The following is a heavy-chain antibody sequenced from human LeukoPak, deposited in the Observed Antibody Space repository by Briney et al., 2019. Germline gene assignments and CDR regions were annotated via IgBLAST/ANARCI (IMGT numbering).Heavy chain of an antibody. J-gene: IGHJ4*02. V-gene: IGHV3-33*06. D-gene: IGHD4-17*01. CDR3: AKDGSTVIRYYFDY. CDR2: IWHDGSNK. Sequence: SGRSLRLSCAASRCTFSSYGMHWVRQAPGKGLEWVAAIWHDGSNKYYADSVKGQFTISRDNSKNTLYLQMNSLGAEDTAVYYCAKDGSTVIRYYFDYWGQGTLVTVSS. CDR1: RCTFSSYG.